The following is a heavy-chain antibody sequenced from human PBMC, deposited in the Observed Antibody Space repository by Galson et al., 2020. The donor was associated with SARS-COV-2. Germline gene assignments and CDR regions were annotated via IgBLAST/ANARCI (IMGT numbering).Heavy chain of an antibody. J-gene: IGHJ5*02. CDR1: GYTLTELS. CDR2: FDPEDGET. D-gene: IGHD2-2*01. CDR3: ATAPSILLSVWFDP. Sequence: ASVKVSCKVSGYTLTELSMHWVRQAPGKGLEWMGGFDPEDGETIYAQKFQGRVTMTEDTSTDTAYMELSNLRSEDTAVYYCATAPSILLSVWFDPWGQGTLVTVSS. V-gene: IGHV1-24*01.